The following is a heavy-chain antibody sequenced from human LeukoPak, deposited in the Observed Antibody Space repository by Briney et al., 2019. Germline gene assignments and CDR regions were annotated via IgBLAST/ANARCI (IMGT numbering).Heavy chain of an antibody. CDR3: ARDAPGSGDYMDV. D-gene: IGHD3-10*01. CDR2: IYYSGST. J-gene: IGHJ6*03. CDR1: GGSISSSSYY. V-gene: IGHV4-39*06. Sequence: SETLSLTCTVSGGSISSSSYYWGWIRQPPGKGLEWIGSIYYSGSTYYNPSLKSRVTISVDTSKNQFPLKLSSVTAADTAVYYCARDAPGSGDYMDVWGKGTTVTVSS.